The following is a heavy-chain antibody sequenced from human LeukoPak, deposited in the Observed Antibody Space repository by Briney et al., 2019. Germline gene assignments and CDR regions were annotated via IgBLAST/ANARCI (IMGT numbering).Heavy chain of an antibody. CDR1: ADSFSSNSAA. J-gene: IGHJ4*02. D-gene: IGHD6-19*01. Sequence: SQTLSLTCAISADSFSSNSAAWSWIRQSPSRGLEWLGRTYHRSKWYDDYAVSVKSRITINPDTSKNQFSLQLNSVTPEDTAVYYCARSSGWDFDYWGQGTLVTVSS. V-gene: IGHV6-1*01. CDR3: ARSSGWDFDY. CDR2: TYHRSKWYD.